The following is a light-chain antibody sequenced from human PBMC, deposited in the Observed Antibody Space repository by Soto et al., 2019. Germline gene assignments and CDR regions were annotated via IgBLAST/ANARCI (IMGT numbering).Light chain of an antibody. CDR3: RSYAGSSTV. V-gene: IGLV2-8*01. Sequence: SVPTLPASASASPGHSVTITCTETSREIGAYDYVSQYEQHPIKSPLRMISGVSYRPSGVPDRFSGSKSGNTVSLPVSGLQGEDEDDYYFRSYAGSSTVFRTGTKVTVL. CDR2: GVS. CDR1: SREIGAYDY. J-gene: IGLJ1*01.